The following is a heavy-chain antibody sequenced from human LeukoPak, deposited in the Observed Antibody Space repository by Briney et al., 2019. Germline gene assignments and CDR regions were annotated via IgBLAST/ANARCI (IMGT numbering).Heavy chain of an antibody. D-gene: IGHD2-2*01. J-gene: IGHJ4*02. Sequence: SETLSLTCAVYGGSFSDYYWSWIRQPPGKGLEWIGEINHSGGTNYNPSLKSRVTISVDTSKDQFSLKLSSVTAADTAVYYCARVGSHCSSTNCYGDYWGQGTLVTVFS. CDR3: ARVGSHCSSTNCYGDY. CDR2: INHSGGT. V-gene: IGHV4-34*01. CDR1: GGSFSDYY.